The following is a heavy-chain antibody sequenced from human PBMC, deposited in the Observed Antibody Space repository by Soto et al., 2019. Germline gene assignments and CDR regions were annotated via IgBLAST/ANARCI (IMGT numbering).Heavy chain of an antibody. Sequence: WASVKVSCKASGYTFTGYYMHWVRQAPGQGLEWMGWINPNSGGTNYAQKFQGRVTMTRDTSISTAYMELSRLRSDDTAVYYCARVYYDFWSGYHNWFDPWGQGTLVTVSS. V-gene: IGHV1-2*02. J-gene: IGHJ5*02. CDR1: GYTFTGYY. CDR3: ARVYYDFWSGYHNWFDP. CDR2: INPNSGGT. D-gene: IGHD3-3*01.